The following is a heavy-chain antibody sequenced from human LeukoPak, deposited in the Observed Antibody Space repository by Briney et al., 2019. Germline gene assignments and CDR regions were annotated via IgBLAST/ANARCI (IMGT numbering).Heavy chain of an antibody. CDR2: INPNSGGT. D-gene: IGHD2-15*01. CDR1: GYTFTGYY. J-gene: IGHJ6*03. Sequence: ASVKVSCKASGYTFTGYYMHWVRQAPGQGLEWMGWINPNSGGTNYAQKFQGRVTMTRDTSISTAYMELSRLRSDDTAVYYCARGVVAATFYYYMDVWGKGTMVTVSS. CDR3: ARGVVAATFYYYMDV. V-gene: IGHV1-2*02.